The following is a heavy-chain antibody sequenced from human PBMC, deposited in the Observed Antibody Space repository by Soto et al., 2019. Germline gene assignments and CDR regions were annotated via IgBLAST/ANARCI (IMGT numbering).Heavy chain of an antibody. V-gene: IGHV5-51*01. D-gene: IGHD3-22*01. Sequence: GESLKISCRTSGYKFTSSWIAWVRQMPGKGLEWMGIIFPSDSDTRYSPSFQGQVTISADRSTSTVFLQWASLKASDTAVYFCARKDKSGYFNWFDPWGQGTLVSVS. CDR3: ARKDKSGYFNWFDP. J-gene: IGHJ5*02. CDR1: GYKFTSSW. CDR2: IFPSDSDT.